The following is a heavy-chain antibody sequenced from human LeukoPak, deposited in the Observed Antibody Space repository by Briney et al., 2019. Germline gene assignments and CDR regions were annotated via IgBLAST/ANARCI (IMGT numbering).Heavy chain of an antibody. CDR1: GGSISSSSYY. V-gene: IGHV4-39*07. J-gene: IGHJ6*03. Sequence: PSETLSLTRTVSGGSISSSSYYWGWIRQPPGKGLEWIGSIYYSGSTYYNPSLKSRVTISVDTSKNQFSLKLNSVTAADTAVYYCARATRYYYYYMDVWGKGTTVTVSS. CDR2: IYYSGST. CDR3: ARATRYYYYYMDV.